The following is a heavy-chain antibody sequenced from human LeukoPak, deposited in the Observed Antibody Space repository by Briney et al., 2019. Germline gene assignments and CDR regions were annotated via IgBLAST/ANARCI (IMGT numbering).Heavy chain of an antibody. Sequence: SETLSLTCTVSGGSISSSPYYWGWLRQPPGKGLEWFGNIYYSGSAYYNPSLKTRVTISVDTSKNQFSLKLTSVTAADTAVYYCARHASVDGNWPRPLDYWGQGSLVTVSS. CDR2: IYYSGSA. CDR1: GGSISSSPYY. J-gene: IGHJ4*02. CDR3: ARHASVDGNWPRPLDY. D-gene: IGHD6-19*01. V-gene: IGHV4-39*01.